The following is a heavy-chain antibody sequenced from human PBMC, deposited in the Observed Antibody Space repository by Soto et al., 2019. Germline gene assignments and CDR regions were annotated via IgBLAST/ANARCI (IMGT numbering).Heavy chain of an antibody. J-gene: IGHJ5*02. Sequence: SETLSLTCAVYGGSFSGYYWSWIRQPPGKGLEWIGEINHSGSTNYNPSLKSRVTISVDTSKNQFSLKLSSVTAADTAVYYCARGLRYTYYGSGSYSSVGNWFDPWGQGTLVTVS. D-gene: IGHD3-10*01. CDR1: GGSFSGYY. V-gene: IGHV4-34*01. CDR2: INHSGST. CDR3: ARGLRYTYYGSGSYSSVGNWFDP.